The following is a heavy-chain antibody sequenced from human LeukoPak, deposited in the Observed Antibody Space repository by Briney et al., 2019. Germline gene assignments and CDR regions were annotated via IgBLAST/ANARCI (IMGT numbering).Heavy chain of an antibody. CDR2: IYSGDSDT. V-gene: IGHV5-51*01. Sequence: GESLKISCKGSGYRFTSYWIGWVRQMPGKGLEWMGIIYSGDSDTRYSPSFQGQVTISADRSISTAYLQWSSLKASDTAIYYYARARQLGYGSVFDIWGQGTMVTVSS. J-gene: IGHJ3*02. CDR3: ARARQLGYGSVFDI. D-gene: IGHD6-6*01. CDR1: GYRFTSYW.